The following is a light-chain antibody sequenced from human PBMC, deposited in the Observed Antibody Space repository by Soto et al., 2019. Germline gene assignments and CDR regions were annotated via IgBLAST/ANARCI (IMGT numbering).Light chain of an antibody. J-gene: IGKJ4*01. Sequence: TVSLSPGERATLSCRASQSIRSSSLAWYQQKPGQAPRLLIYGGSSRATGIPDRFSGGGSGTDFSLTISRLETEDFSVYYCHQYGSSPLTFGGGTKVDIK. CDR3: HQYGSSPLT. CDR1: QSIRSSS. CDR2: GGS. V-gene: IGKV3-20*01.